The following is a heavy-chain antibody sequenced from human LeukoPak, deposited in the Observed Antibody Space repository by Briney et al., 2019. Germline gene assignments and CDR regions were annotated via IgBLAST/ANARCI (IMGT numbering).Heavy chain of an antibody. CDR1: GFIDSSYY. D-gene: IGHD1-1*01. J-gene: IGHJ4*02. V-gene: IGHV3-53*01. Sequence: PGGSLSLSCAASGFIDSSYYIRWLRQAPGKGLEWVSVMYSGGSTYYADSVKGRFTISRDNSKNTVYLQMNSLRPEDTAVYYCARRKTGSPYDYWGQGTLVTVSS. CDR3: ARRKTGSPYDY. CDR2: MYSGGST.